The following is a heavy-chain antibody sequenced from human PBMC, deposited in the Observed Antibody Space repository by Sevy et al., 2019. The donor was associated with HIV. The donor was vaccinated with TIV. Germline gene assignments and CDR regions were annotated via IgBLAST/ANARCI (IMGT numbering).Heavy chain of an antibody. CDR1: GFTFSSYW. D-gene: IGHD6-13*01. CDR3: ARGPSGAAAGLDS. CDR2: INQGGNQK. Sequence: GGSLRLSCAASGFTFSSYWINWVRQAPGEGLEWVANINQGGNQKHYMDSVKGRFTISRDNAENAVYLQMNSLRVEDTAVYYCARGPSGAAAGLDSWGQGTLVTVSS. J-gene: IGHJ4*02. V-gene: IGHV3-7*01.